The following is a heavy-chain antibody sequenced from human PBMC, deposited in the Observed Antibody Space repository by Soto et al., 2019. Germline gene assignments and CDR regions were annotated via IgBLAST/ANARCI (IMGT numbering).Heavy chain of an antibody. D-gene: IGHD3-16*01. Sequence: GALRLSGVASVFTFRSYEMTWVRQAPGKGLEWVAAISGVDCTPSYADAVKGRSTISRDNSKNTLYLHMNSLRADDTAAYYCAKWHTYNYDSLAFSGFDCWGQGTQVTVSS. CDR2: ISGVDCTP. CDR3: AKWHTYNYDSLAFSGFDC. V-gene: IGHV3-23*01. J-gene: IGHJ4*02. CDR1: VFTFRSYE.